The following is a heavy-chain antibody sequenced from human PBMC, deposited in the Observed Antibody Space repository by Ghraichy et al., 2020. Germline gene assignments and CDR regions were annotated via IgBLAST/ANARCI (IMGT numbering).Heavy chain of an antibody. J-gene: IGHJ6*02. D-gene: IGHD2-21*01. V-gene: IGHV4-34*01. CDR1: GGSFSGYY. Sequence: SETLSLTCAVYGGSFSGYYWSWIRQPPGKGLEWIGEINHSGSTNYNPSLKSQVTISVDTSKNQFSLKLSSVTAADTAVYYCARESRGDENYYYGMDVWGQGTTVTVSS. CDR3: ARESRGDENYYYGMDV. CDR2: INHSGST.